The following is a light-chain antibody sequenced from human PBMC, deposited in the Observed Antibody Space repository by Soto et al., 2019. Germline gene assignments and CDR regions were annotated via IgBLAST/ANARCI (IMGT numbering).Light chain of an antibody. CDR3: QYYNGRPL. CDR1: QAVATS. J-gene: IGKJ4*01. Sequence: EIVMTQSPAALSLSPGERVTLSCRASQAVATSLAWYQFRPGQAPRLLIYGASIRATGVPDRFSGSGSGTEFTLTISRLLSEDFANYCWQYYNGRPLFGRGTKVEIK. V-gene: IGKV3-15*01. CDR2: GAS.